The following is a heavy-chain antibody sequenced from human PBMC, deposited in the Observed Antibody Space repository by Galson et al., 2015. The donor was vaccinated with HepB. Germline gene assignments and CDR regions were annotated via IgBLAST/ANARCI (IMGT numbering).Heavy chain of an antibody. J-gene: IGHJ5*02. D-gene: IGHD2-2*01. V-gene: IGHV1-69*13. CDR2: IIPIFGTA. CDR1: GGTFSSYV. CDR3: AREVYCSSTSCYSWFDP. Sequence: SVKVSCKASGGTFSSYVISWVRQAPGQGLEWMGGIIPIFGTANYAQKFQGRVTITADESTSTAYMELSSLRSEDTAVYYCAREVYCSSTSCYSWFDPWGQGTLVTVSS.